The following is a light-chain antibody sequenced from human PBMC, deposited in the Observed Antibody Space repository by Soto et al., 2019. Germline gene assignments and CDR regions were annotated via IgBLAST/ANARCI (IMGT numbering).Light chain of an antibody. Sequence: DIQMTQSPSPLSASLGDRVTITCRASQSISSWLAWYQQKPGKAPKLLFYKASSLESGVPSRFSGSGSGTQFTLTISSLQPDDFATYCCPRYNSLYTFGQGPKLQIK. J-gene: IGKJ2*01. V-gene: IGKV1-5*03. CDR1: QSISSW. CDR3: PRYNSLYT. CDR2: KAS.